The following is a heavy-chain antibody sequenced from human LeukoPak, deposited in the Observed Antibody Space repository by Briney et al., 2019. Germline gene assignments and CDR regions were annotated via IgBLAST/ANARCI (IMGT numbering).Heavy chain of an antibody. V-gene: IGHV4-39*02. CDR3: ARDGSEFLAPLYYYYMDV. CDR2: IYYSGST. J-gene: IGHJ6*03. CDR1: GGSISSSSYY. D-gene: IGHD3-10*01. Sequence: SETLSLTCTVSGGSISSSSYYWGWIRQPPGKVLEWIGSIYYSGSTYYNPSLKSRVTISVDTSKNQFSLKLSSVTAADTAVYYCARDGSEFLAPLYYYYMDVWGKGTTVTVSS.